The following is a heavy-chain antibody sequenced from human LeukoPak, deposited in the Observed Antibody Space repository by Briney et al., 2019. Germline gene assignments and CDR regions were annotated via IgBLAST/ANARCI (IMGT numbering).Heavy chain of an antibody. D-gene: IGHD2/OR15-2a*01. Sequence: ASVKVSCKASGYTFTGYYMHWVRQAPGQGLEWMGWINPNSGGTNYAQKFQGGVTMTRDTSVSTAYMELSRLRSDDTAVYYCARDWVNIVPNNRVLVYWGQGTLVTVSS. V-gene: IGHV1-2*02. J-gene: IGHJ4*02. CDR2: INPNSGGT. CDR3: ARDWVNIVPNNRVLVY. CDR1: GYTFTGYY.